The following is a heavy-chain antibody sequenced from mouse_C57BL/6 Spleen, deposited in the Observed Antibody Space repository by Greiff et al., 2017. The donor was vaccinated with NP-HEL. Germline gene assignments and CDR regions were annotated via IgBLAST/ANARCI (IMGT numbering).Heavy chain of an antibody. D-gene: IGHD2-4*01. V-gene: IGHV1-62-2*01. J-gene: IGHJ4*01. CDR3: ARHEDDYDVGYYAMDY. Sequence: QVQLKESGAELVKPGASVKLSCKASGYTFTEYTIHWVKQRSGQGLEWIGWFYPGSGSIKYNEKFKDKATLTADKSSSTVYMELSRLTSEDSAVYFCARHEDDYDVGYYAMDYWGQGTSVTVSS. CDR2: FYPGSGSI. CDR1: GYTFTEYT.